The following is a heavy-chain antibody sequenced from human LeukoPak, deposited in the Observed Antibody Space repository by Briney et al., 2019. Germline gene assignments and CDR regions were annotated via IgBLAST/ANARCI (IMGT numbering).Heavy chain of an antibody. J-gene: IGHJ4*02. Sequence: GGSLRLSCAASGFTFSSYGMHWVRQAPGKGLEWVAVISYDGSNKYYADSVKGRFTISRDNSKNTLYLQMNSLRGEETAVYYCAKDRDSGSYFDYWGQGTLVTVSS. CDR1: GFTFSSYG. CDR3: AKDRDSGSYFDY. D-gene: IGHD1-26*01. CDR2: ISYDGSNK. V-gene: IGHV3-30*18.